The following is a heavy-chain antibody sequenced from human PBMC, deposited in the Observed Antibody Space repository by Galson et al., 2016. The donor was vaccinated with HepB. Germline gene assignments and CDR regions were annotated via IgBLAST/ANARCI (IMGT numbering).Heavy chain of an antibody. CDR3: AKTIFGVVDALDI. V-gene: IGHV3-23*01. D-gene: IGHD3-3*01. CDR2: ITSSGGST. CDR1: GFTFSNAW. J-gene: IGHJ3*02. Sequence: SLRLSCAASGFTFSNAWMTWVRQAPGKGLEWVSAITSSGGSTYFADSVKGRFSISRDNSKNTVNLQMSSLRGEDTAVYYCAKTIFGVVDALDIWGQGTMVTVSS.